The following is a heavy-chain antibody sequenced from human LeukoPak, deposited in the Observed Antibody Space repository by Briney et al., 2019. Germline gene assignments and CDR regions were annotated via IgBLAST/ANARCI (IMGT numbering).Heavy chain of an antibody. CDR1: GGPIRSSTYY. J-gene: IGHJ5*02. CDR3: ARDEAPGIVVVPAPGP. D-gene: IGHD2-2*01. V-gene: IGHV4-39*07. Sequence: PSETLSLTCTVSGGPIRSSTYYWGWIRQPPGKGLEWIGSIYHSGSTFYNPSLKSRVTISVDRSKNQFSLKLSSVTAADTAVYYCARDEAPGIVVVPAPGPWGQGTLVTVSS. CDR2: IYHSGST.